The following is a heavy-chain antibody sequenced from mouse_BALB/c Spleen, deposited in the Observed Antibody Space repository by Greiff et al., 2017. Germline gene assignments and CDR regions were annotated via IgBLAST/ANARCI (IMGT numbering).Heavy chain of an antibody. CDR1: GFSLTSYG. J-gene: IGHJ2*01. Sequence: VKLMESGPGLVAPSQSLSITCTVSGFSLTSYGVHWVRQPPGKGLEWLGVIWAGGSTNYNSALMSRLSISKDNSKSQVFLKMNSLQTDDTAMYYCAREQVRRGGYYFDYWGQVTTLTVSS. D-gene: IGHD2-14*01. CDR2: IWAGGST. CDR3: AREQVRRGGYYFDY. V-gene: IGHV2-9*02.